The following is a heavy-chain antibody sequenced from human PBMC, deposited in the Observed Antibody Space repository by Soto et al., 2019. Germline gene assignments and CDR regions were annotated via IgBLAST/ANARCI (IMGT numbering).Heavy chain of an antibody. D-gene: IGHD6-6*01. CDR2: INHSGST. Sequence: GSLRLSCAVYGGSFSGYYWSWIRQPPGKGLEWIGEINHSGSTNYNPSLKSRVTISVDTSKNQFSLKLSSVTAADTAVYYCARSGSSSSDIDYWGQGTLVTVSS. CDR1: GGSFSGYY. CDR3: ARSGSSSSDIDY. J-gene: IGHJ4*02. V-gene: IGHV4-34*01.